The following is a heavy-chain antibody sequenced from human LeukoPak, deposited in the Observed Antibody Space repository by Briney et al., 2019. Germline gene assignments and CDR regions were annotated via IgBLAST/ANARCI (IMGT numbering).Heavy chain of an antibody. CDR1: GGSISSSSYY. J-gene: IGHJ3*02. CDR2: IYYSGST. D-gene: IGHD2-2*01. CDR3: AKTLYCSSTSCLSAFDI. V-gene: IGHV4-39*01. Sequence: PSETLSLTCTVSGGSISSSSYYWGWIRQPPGKGLEWIGYIYYSGSTYYNPSLKSRVTISVDTSKNQFSLKLSSVTAADAAVYYCAKTLYCSSTSCLSAFDIWGQGTMVTVPS.